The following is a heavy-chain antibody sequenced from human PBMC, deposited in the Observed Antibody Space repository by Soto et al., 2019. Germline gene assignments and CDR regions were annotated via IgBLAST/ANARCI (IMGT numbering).Heavy chain of an antibody. CDR2: IDNAGTDS. CDR1: GFTLRGRS. D-gene: IGHD3-10*01. Sequence: EVQLVESGGGLVQPGGSLRLSCAASGFTLRGRSMHWVRQAPGKGLGWVSGIDNAGTDSTYADSVKGRFTSASDNAKNMLYLQMSSLIGEDTAVYYCARGWFGPDVCGKGTTVTVSS. CDR3: ARGWFGPDV. V-gene: IGHV3-74*01. J-gene: IGHJ6*04.